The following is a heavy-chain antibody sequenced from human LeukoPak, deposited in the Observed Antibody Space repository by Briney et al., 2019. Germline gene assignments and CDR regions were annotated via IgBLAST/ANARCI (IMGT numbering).Heavy chain of an antibody. Sequence: PGGSLRLSCATSGFTFRSYWMGWFRQTPGRGLEWLANINEDGSTTYYVDSVRGRFTISRNNADNSLYLQMNSLRAEDTAVYYCARDATRGGDFDSWGQGTLVTVSS. V-gene: IGHV3-7*01. CDR1: GFTFRSYW. J-gene: IGHJ4*02. CDR2: INEDGSTT. D-gene: IGHD2-15*01. CDR3: ARDATRGGDFDS.